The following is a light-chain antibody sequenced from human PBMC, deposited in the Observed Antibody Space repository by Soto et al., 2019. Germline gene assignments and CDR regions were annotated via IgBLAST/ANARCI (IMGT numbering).Light chain of an antibody. Sequence: PMTQCPSVLSGSVGDRFTITCRASQGISSYLAWYQQKPGKAPKLLIYAASTLQSGVPSRFSGSGSGTEFTLTISSLQPEDFATYYCQQVNDYLRLTFDHGTRMEI. V-gene: IGKV1-9*01. J-gene: IGKJ5*01. CDR3: QQVNDYLRLT. CDR1: QGISSY. CDR2: AAS.